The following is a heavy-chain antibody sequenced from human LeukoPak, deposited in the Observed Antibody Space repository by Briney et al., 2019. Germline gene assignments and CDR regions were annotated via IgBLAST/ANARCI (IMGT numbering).Heavy chain of an antibody. J-gene: IGHJ4*02. CDR2: ISSSSSYI. Sequence: GGSLRLSCAASGFTFSSYSMNWVCQAPGKGLEWGSSISSSSSYIYYADSVKGRFTISRGNAKNSLYLQMNSLRAEDTAVYYCASASGVYDYVWGSYRYLDYWGQGTLVTVSS. D-gene: IGHD3-16*02. CDR1: GFTFSSYS. CDR3: ASASGVYDYVWGSYRYLDY. V-gene: IGHV3-21*01.